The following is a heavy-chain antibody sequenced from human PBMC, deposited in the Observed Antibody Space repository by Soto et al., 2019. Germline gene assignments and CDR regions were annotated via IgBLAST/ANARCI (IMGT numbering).Heavy chain of an antibody. CDR2: TSYDGSNK. CDR3: ARWGTTGGLDV. V-gene: IGHV3-33*05. J-gene: IGHJ1*01. Sequence: QVQLVESGGGVVQPGTSLRLSCVGSGFTFRSYVIHWVRQAPGKGLELVALTSYDGSNKDYGDSVKGRFTISRDNSRNTVDLQMDSLSREDTALYFCARWGTTGGLDVCGHGTLVSVSS. CDR1: GFTFRSYV. D-gene: IGHD3-16*01.